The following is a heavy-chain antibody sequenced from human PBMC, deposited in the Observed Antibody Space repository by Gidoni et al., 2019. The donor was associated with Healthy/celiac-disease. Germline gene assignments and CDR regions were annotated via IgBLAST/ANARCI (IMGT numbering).Heavy chain of an antibody. CDR2: ISSSSSYI. Sequence: EVQLVESGGGLVKPGGSLRLSCAASGFTFRSSSMNWVRQAPGKGLEWVSSISSSSSYIYYADSVKGRFTISRDNAKNSLYLQMNSLRAEDTAVYYCARQPTPPTVVAAAAWYFDLWGRGTLVTVSS. V-gene: IGHV3-21*01. D-gene: IGHD2-15*01. CDR1: GFTFRSSS. J-gene: IGHJ2*01. CDR3: ARQPTPPTVVAAAAWYFDL.